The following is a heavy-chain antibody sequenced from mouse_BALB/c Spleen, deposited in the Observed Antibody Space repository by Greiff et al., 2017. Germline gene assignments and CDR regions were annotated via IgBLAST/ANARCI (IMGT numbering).Heavy chain of an antibody. Sequence: QVQLQQPGAELVKPGASVKLSCKASGYTFTSYWMHWVKQRPGQGLEWIGEINPSNGRTNYNEKFKSKATLTVDKSSSTAYMQLSSLTSEDSAVYYWARSYYRYAMDYWGQGTSVTVTS. D-gene: IGHD2-14*01. CDR3: ARSYYRYAMDY. CDR1: GYTFTSYW. J-gene: IGHJ4*01. V-gene: IGHV1S81*02. CDR2: INPSNGRT.